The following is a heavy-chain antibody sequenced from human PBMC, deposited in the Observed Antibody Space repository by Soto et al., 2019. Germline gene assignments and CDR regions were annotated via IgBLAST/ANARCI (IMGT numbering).Heavy chain of an antibody. CDR2: ISSSSSTI. J-gene: IGHJ3*02. D-gene: IGHD2-15*01. Sequence: GGSLRLSCAASGFTFSSYSMNWVRQAPGKGLEWVSYISSSSSTIYYADSVKGRFTISRDNAKNSLYLQMNSLRSEDTAVYYCARGTGYCSGGSCYSDAFDIWGQGTMVTVSS. CDR1: GFTFSSYS. CDR3: ARGTGYCSGGSCYSDAFDI. V-gene: IGHV3-48*01.